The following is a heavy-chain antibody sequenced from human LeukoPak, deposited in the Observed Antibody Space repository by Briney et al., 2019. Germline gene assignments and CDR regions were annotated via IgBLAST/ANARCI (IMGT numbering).Heavy chain of an antibody. CDR1: GYTFTGYY. J-gene: IGHJ6*03. CDR2: INPNSGDT. D-gene: IGHD2-8*01. V-gene: IGHV1-2*02. Sequence: ASVKVSCKASGYTFTGYYIHWVRQAPGHGLEWMGRINPNSGDTNFAQKFQGRVTMSRDTSITTAYMELTRLRSDGTAVYYCARSAGHCTNGICFTDYYMDVWGEGTTVTVSS. CDR3: ARSAGHCTNGICFTDYYMDV.